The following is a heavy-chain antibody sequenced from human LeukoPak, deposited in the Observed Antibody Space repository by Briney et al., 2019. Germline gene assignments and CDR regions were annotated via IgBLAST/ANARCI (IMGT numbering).Heavy chain of an antibody. CDR3: ATDSGSWRRVEY. CDR2: ISAYNGNT. J-gene: IGHJ4*02. CDR1: GYTFTNYG. V-gene: IGHV1-18*01. D-gene: IGHD1-26*01. Sequence: ASVKVSCKASGYTFTNYGISWVRQAPGQGLEWMGWISAYNGNTNYAQKLQGRVTMTTDTSTSTACMELRSLRSDDTAVYYCATDSGSWRRVEYWGQGTLVTVSS.